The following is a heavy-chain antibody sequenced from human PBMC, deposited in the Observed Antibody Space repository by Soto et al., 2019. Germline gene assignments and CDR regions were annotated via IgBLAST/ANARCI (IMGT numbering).Heavy chain of an antibody. CDR3: ARGWGGGNHYGMDV. Sequence: QLQLQESGSGLVKPSQTLSLTCAVSGGSISSGGYSWSWIRQPPGKGLEWIGYIYHSGSTYYNPSLKIRVTISVDRSKNQFSLKLSAVTAADTAVYYCARGWGGGNHYGMDVWGQGTTVTVSS. D-gene: IGHD2-15*01. CDR1: GGSISSGGYS. J-gene: IGHJ6*02. CDR2: IYHSGST. V-gene: IGHV4-30-2*01.